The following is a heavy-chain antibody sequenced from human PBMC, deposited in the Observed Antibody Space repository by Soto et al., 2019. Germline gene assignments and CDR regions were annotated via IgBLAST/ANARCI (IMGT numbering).Heavy chain of an antibody. V-gene: IGHV3-33*01. Sequence: QVQLVESGGGVVQPGGSLRLSCGASGFTFSSYGMHWVRQAPGKGLEWVAIIWDDGSNKYYADSVKGRFTISRDNSKNMLYLQMSSLSAEDTAVYYCARATNGYYSWFEPWGQGTLVTVSS. J-gene: IGHJ5*02. D-gene: IGHD4-17*01. CDR3: ARATNGYYSWFEP. CDR2: IWDDGSNK. CDR1: GFTFSSYG.